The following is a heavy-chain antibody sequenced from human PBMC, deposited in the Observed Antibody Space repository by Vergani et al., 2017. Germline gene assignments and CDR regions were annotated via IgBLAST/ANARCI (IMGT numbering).Heavy chain of an antibody. D-gene: IGHD6-19*01. CDR1: GFTFSSYA. Sequence: EVQLLESGGGLVQPGGSLRLSCAASGFTFSSYAMSWVRQAPGKGLEWVSAISGSGGSTYYADSVKGRFTISRDNAKNSLYLQMNSLRAEDTAVYYCARRRSSGCDYWGQGTLVTVSS. CDR2: ISGSGGST. J-gene: IGHJ4*02. V-gene: IGHV3-23*01. CDR3: ARRRSSGCDY.